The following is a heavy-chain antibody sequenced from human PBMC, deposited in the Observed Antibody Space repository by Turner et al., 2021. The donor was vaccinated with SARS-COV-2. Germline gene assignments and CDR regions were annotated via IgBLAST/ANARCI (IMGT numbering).Heavy chain of an antibody. V-gene: IGHV4-39*01. CDR1: GGSISSSSYY. J-gene: IGHJ6*02. Sequence: QLQLQESGPGLVKPSETLSLTCTVSGGSISSSSYYWGWIRPPPGKGLEWIGNIYYSGIAYYNPSLKSRVTISVDPSKNQFSLKLTSVTAADTAVYYCARLMDTAMDYYGTDVWGQGTTVTVSS. D-gene: IGHD5-18*01. CDR3: ARLMDTAMDYYGTDV. CDR2: IYYSGIA.